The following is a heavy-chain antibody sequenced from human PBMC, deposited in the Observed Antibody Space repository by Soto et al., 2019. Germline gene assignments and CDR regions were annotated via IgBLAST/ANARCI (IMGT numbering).Heavy chain of an antibody. Sequence: PSETLSLTCSVSGGSISRYYWSWIRQPPGKGLEWIGYAYYSGDTGYNPSLKSRVTMAVDTSKSQVSLKLSSVTAADTAVYYCARDRSTYGGGGTGEVKKNWFDPWGQGALVTVSS. D-gene: IGHD2-8*01. J-gene: IGHJ5*02. CDR1: GGSISRYY. V-gene: IGHV4-59*01. CDR3: ARDRSTYGGGGTGEVKKNWFDP. CDR2: AYYSGDT.